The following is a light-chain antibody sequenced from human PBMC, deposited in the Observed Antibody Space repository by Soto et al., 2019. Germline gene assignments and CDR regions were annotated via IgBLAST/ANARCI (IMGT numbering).Light chain of an antibody. J-gene: IGKJ2*01. CDR1: QTARNW. Sequence: DIQMTQSPSTLSASVGDRAIITCRASQTARNWLAWFQQKPGEAPKLLISKASRLESGVPSRFSGSGYGTDFTLTITNLVPGDSATYFCQQYDASPLTFGQGTKLEIK. CDR3: QQYDASPLT. V-gene: IGKV1-5*03. CDR2: KAS.